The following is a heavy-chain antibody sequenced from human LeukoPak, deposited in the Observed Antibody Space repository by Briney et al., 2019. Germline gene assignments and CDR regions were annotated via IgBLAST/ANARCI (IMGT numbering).Heavy chain of an antibody. V-gene: IGHV3-23*01. Sequence: GGSLRLSCAASGFTFSSYAMTWVRQAPGKGLEWVSTISGSGANTYYADSVKGRFTISRDNSKNTLSLQMNSLRADDTALYHCARTLRGGDWYFDYWGQGTLVTVSS. D-gene: IGHD2-21*02. CDR2: ISGSGANT. CDR1: GFTFSSYA. J-gene: IGHJ4*02. CDR3: ARTLRGGDWYFDY.